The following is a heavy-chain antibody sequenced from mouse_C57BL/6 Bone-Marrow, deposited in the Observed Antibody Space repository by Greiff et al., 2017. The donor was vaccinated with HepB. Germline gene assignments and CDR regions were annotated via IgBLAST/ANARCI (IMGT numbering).Heavy chain of an antibody. Sequence: VHVKQSGPELVKPGASVKISCKASGYSFTDYNMNWVKQSNGKSLEWIGVINPNYGTTSYNQKFKGKATLTVDQSSSTAYMQLNSLTSEDSAVYYCARKGYDGYPYWYFDVWGTGTTVTVSS. V-gene: IGHV1-39*01. J-gene: IGHJ1*03. CDR1: GYSFTDYN. CDR3: ARKGYDGYPYWYFDV. CDR2: INPNYGTT. D-gene: IGHD2-3*01.